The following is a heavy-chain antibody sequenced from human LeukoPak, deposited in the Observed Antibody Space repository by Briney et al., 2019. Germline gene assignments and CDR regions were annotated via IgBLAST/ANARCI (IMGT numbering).Heavy chain of an antibody. CDR1: GFTFSSYE. J-gene: IGHJ4*02. CDR2: ISSSGSTI. CDR3: ARGRDGLYLGY. V-gene: IGHV3-48*03. D-gene: IGHD5-12*01. Sequence: GGSLRLSCAASGFTFSSYEMNWVRQAPGKGLEWVSYISSSGSTIYYADSVKGRFTISRDNAKNSLYLQMNSLRAEDTAVYYCARGRDGLYLGYWGQGTLVTVSS.